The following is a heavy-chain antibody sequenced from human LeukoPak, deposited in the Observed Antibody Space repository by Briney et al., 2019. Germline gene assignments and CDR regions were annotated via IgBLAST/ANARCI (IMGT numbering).Heavy chain of an antibody. CDR1: GGSFSGYY. J-gene: IGHJ4*02. CDR3: ARAPRITIFGVVHDY. V-gene: IGHV4-34*01. D-gene: IGHD3-3*01. Sequence: MASETLSLTCAVYGGSFSGYYWSWIRQPPGKGLEWSGEINHSGSANYNPSLKSRVTISVDTSKNQFSLKLSSVTAADTAVYYCARAPRITIFGVVHDYWGQGTLVTVSS. CDR2: INHSGSA.